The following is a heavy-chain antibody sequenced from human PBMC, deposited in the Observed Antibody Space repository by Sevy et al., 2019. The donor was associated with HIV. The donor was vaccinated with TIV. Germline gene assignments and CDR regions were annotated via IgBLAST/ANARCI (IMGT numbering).Heavy chain of an antibody. CDR3: ARLGAAGLAGWFDP. D-gene: IGHD6-13*01. Sequence: ASLKVSCKASGGTFSRSAISWMRQAPGQGLEWMGGIIPIFGTTNYARNFQGRLTITADESTSAAYMELGSLTSEDSAVYYCARLGAAGLAGWFDPWGQGTLVTVSS. CDR1: GGTFSRSA. J-gene: IGHJ5*02. V-gene: IGHV1-69*13. CDR2: IIPIFGTT.